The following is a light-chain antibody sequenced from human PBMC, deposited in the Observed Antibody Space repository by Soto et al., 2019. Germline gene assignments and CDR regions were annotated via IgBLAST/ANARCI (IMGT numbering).Light chain of an antibody. V-gene: IGLV2-11*01. CDR2: DVS. J-gene: IGLJ2*01. CDR3: CSYAGSYTGV. CDR1: SSDVGGYNY. Sequence: QSALTQPRSVSGSPGQSVTISCTGTSSDVGGYNYVSWYQQHPGKAPKLMIYDVSKRPSGVPDRFSGSKSGNTASLTISGLKAEDEADYYGCSYAGSYTGVFGGGTKLTVL.